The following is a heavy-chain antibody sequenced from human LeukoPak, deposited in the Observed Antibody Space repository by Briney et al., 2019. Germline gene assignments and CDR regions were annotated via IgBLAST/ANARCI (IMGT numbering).Heavy chain of an antibody. CDR3: AKEIQFLEWLDSSQYFDY. CDR1: GFTFSSYG. D-gene: IGHD3-3*01. J-gene: IGHJ4*02. Sequence: GGSLRLSCAASGFTFSSYGMHWVRQAPGKGLEWVAFIRYDGSNKYYADSVKGRFTISRDNSKNTLYLQMNSLRAEDTAVYYCAKEIQFLEWLDSSQYFDYWGQGTLVTVSS. CDR2: IRYDGSNK. V-gene: IGHV3-30*02.